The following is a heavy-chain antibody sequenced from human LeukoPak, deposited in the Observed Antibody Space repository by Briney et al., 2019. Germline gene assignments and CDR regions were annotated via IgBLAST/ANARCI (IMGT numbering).Heavy chain of an antibody. D-gene: IGHD3-22*01. J-gene: IGHJ4*02. CDR1: GFTFSNYS. V-gene: IGHV3-21*04. CDR3: AKDHESDGYPCLDH. Sequence: PGGSLRLSCAASGFTFSNYSMNWVRQAPGKGLEWVSSISTSSIYIYYADSMKGRFTISRDNAKNSLSLQMDSLRAEDTAVYYCAKDHESDGYPCLDHWGLGTLVTVSS. CDR2: ISTSSIYI.